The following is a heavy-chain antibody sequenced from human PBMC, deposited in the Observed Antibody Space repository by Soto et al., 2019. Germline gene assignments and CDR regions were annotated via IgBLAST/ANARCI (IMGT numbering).Heavy chain of an antibody. V-gene: IGHV1-3*05. Sequence: QVQLVQSEAEEKKPGASVKVSCKASGYTFTKYAMHWVRHAPGQSLEWMGWINAGNGNTKYSQKFQGRVTITRDTSASTAYMELSSLRSEDTAVYYCAREQWLGVDYWGQGTLVTVSS. D-gene: IGHD6-19*01. CDR3: AREQWLGVDY. CDR2: INAGNGNT. J-gene: IGHJ4*02. CDR1: GYTFTKYA.